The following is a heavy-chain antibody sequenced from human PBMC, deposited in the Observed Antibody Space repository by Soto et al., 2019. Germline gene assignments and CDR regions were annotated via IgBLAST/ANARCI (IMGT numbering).Heavy chain of an antibody. CDR1: GNSMYSTTNS. J-gene: IGHJ4*02. V-gene: IGHV4-39*01. CDR3: VRHPDLDY. CDR2: IFYSGST. Sequence: WDTLSLTCTVSGNSMYSTTNSWGWIRQPPGKGLEWIGTIFYSGSTYYNSSLKSRVTISVDTSNSQFSLKLSSVTAADTAVYYCVRHPDLDYWGQGTLVTVS.